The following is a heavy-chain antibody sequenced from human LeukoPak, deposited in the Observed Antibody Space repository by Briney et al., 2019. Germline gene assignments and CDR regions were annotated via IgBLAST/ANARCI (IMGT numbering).Heavy chain of an antibody. CDR1: GGTFSSYA. V-gene: IGHV1-18*01. Sequence: GASVKVSCKASGGTFSSYAISWVRQAPGQGLEWMGWISAYNGNTNYAQKLQGRVTMTTDTSTSTAYMELRSLRSDDTAVYYCARDLQIYDSSGYYHYWGQGTLVTVSS. CDR3: ARDLQIYDSSGYYHY. CDR2: ISAYNGNT. J-gene: IGHJ4*02. D-gene: IGHD3-22*01.